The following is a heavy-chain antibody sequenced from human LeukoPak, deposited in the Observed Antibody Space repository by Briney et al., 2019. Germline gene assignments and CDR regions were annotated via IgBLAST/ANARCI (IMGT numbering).Heavy chain of an antibody. Sequence: GRTLSLLCAFSGFIFHDQFIRCAPDPPAERLVGGVGLHWHCGSTGYADSVKSRFIISRDNAKKILYLQMNRMRAEDTAFYYCARLEQKQLFRYYMDVWGKGTTVTVSS. J-gene: IGHJ6*03. CDR1: GFIFHDQF. V-gene: IGHV3-20*04. CDR2: LHWHCGST. D-gene: IGHD1/OR15-1a*01. CDR3: ARLEQKQLFRYYMDV.